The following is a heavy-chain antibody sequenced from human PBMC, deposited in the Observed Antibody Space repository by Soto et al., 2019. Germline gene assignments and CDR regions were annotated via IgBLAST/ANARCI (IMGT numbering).Heavy chain of an antibody. J-gene: IGHJ5*02. CDR1: GGSISSSSYY. CDR2: IYYSGST. CDR3: ARLFELSP. V-gene: IGHV4-39*01. Sequence: PSETLSLTCTVSGGSISSSSYYWGWIRQPPGKGLEWIGSIYYSGSTYYNPSLKSRVTISVDTSKNQFSLKLSSVTAADTAVYYCARLFELSPWGQGTLVTVSS. D-gene: IGHD1-7*01.